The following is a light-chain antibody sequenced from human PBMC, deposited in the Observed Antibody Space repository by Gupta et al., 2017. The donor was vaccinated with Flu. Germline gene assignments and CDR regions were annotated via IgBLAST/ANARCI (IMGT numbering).Light chain of an antibody. J-gene: IGKJ1*01. CDR1: QSLVYSDGTTF. Sequence: SSCRYSQSLVYSDGTTFLHWFQQRPGQSPRRLIYQVSHRDSGVPDRFSGSGSGTDFTLKISRVEAEDVGVYYCMQGSRWPWAFGQGTKVEIK. CDR2: QVS. V-gene: IGKV2-30*01. CDR3: MQGSRWPWA.